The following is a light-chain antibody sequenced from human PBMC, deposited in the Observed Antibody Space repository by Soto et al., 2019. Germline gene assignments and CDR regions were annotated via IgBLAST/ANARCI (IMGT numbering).Light chain of an antibody. CDR2: EVS. CDR3: SSYTSANTLV. J-gene: IGLJ2*01. CDR1: SSDVGGYNY. Sequence: QSALTQPASVSGSPGQSITISCTGTSSDVGGYNYVSWYQQHPGKAPKLMIYEVSNRPSGISIRFSGSKSGNTASLTISGLQAEDEADYYCSSYTSANTLVFGGGTSSPS. V-gene: IGLV2-14*01.